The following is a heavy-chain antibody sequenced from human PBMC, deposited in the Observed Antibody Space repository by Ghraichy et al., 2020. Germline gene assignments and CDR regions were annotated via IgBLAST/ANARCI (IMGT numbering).Heavy chain of an antibody. CDR1: GFTFRNYE. D-gene: IGHD4-17*01. CDR2: ISGSGKTI. V-gene: IGHV3-48*03. Sequence: SCAASGFTFRNYEMHWVRQAPGKGLEWVSYISGSGKTIYHADSVKGRFTISRDNAKNSLLLQMNSLRAEDTAVYYCARELRDDYGDYIYGMDVWGQGTTVTVSS. J-gene: IGHJ6*02. CDR3: ARELRDDYGDYIYGMDV.